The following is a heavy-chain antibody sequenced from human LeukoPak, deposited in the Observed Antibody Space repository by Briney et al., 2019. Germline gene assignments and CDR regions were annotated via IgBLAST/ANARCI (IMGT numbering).Heavy chain of an antibody. CDR1: GYTFTRYD. V-gene: IGHV1-18*01. J-gene: IGHJ4*02. CDR3: ARGPLGYCTNGVCYGGDYFDY. D-gene: IGHD2-8*01. Sequence: ASVKVSCKASGYTFTRYDINWVRQATGQGLEWMGWISAYNGNTNYAQKLQGRVTMTTDTSTSTAYMELRSLRSDDTAVYYCARGPLGYCTNGVCYGGDYFDYWGQGTLVTVSS. CDR2: ISAYNGNT.